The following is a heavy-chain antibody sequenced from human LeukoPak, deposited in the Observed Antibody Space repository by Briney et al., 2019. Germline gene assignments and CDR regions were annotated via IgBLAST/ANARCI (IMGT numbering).Heavy chain of an antibody. Sequence: GGSLRLSCTASGFTFGDYAMSWVRQAPGKGLEWVSVIYSGDITYYADSVKGRFTISRDSSKNTLYLQMNSLRAEDTAVYYCAREPDSSGYYFDYWGQGTLVTVSS. CDR3: AREPDSSGYYFDY. J-gene: IGHJ4*02. CDR2: IYSGDIT. CDR1: GFTFGDYA. D-gene: IGHD3-22*01. V-gene: IGHV3-53*01.